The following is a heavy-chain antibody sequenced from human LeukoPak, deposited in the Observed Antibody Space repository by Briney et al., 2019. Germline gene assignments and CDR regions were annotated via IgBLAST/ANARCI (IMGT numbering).Heavy chain of an antibody. Sequence: GGSLRLSCVASGFTFSNYNMNWVRQAPGKGLEWVSSISSSSSYISYADSVKGRFTISRDNAKNSLYLQMNSLRAEDTAVYYCARDTVTTWGNWFDPWGQGTLVTVSS. CDR2: ISSSSSYI. D-gene: IGHD4-17*01. V-gene: IGHV3-21*01. CDR3: ARDTVTTWGNWFDP. J-gene: IGHJ5*02. CDR1: GFTFSNYN.